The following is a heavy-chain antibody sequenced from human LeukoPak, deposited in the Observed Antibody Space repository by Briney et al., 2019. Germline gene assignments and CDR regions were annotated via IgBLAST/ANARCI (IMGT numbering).Heavy chain of an antibody. D-gene: IGHD5-18*01. V-gene: IGHV3-23*01. Sequence: GGSLRLSCAASGFTFSSYAMSWVRQAPGKGLEWVSAISGSGGSTYYADSVKGRFTISRDNSKNTLYLQMNSLRAEDTVVYYCAKDRIQLCCFDYWGQGTLVTVSS. CDR2: ISGSGGST. J-gene: IGHJ4*02. CDR3: AKDRIQLCCFDY. CDR1: GFTFSSYA.